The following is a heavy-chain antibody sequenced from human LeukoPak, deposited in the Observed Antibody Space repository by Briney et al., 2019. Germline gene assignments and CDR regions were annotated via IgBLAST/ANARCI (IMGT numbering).Heavy chain of an antibody. D-gene: IGHD2-15*01. CDR3: ARGGRTAQFDY. CDR1: GFTVSSNY. CDR2: IYSGGST. V-gene: IGHV3-53*01. J-gene: IGHJ4*02. Sequence: PGGSLRLSCAASGFTVSSNYMSWVRQAPGKGLEWVSVIYSGGSTYYADSVKGRFTISRDNSKNTLYLQMNSLGAEDTAVYYCARGGRTAQFDYWGQGTLVTVSS.